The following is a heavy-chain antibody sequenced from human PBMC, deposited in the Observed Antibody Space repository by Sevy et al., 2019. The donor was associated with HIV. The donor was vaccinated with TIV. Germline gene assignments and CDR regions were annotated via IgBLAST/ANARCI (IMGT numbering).Heavy chain of an antibody. D-gene: IGHD5-18*01. CDR2: IYYSGST. CDR1: GGSISSYY. CDR3: ARSSKTSYGRRVDYYYGMDV. Sequence: SETLSLTCTVSGGSISSYYWSWIRQPPGKGLEWIGYIYYSGSTNYNPSLKSRVTISVDTSKNQFSRKLSSVTAADTAVYYGARSSKTSYGRRVDYYYGMDVWGQGTTVTVSS. V-gene: IGHV4-59*01. J-gene: IGHJ6*02.